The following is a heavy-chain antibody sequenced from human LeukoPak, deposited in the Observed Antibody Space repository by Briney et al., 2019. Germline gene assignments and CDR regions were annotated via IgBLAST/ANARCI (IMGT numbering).Heavy chain of an antibody. CDR3: ARASFDRLAARPYRYYYYMDV. CDR2: IYTSGST. Sequence: SETLSLTCTVSGGSISSGSYYWSWIRQPAGKGLEWIGRIYTSGSTNYNPSLKSRVTISVDTSKNQFSLKLSSVTAADTAVYYCARASFDRLAARPYRYYYYMDVWGKGTTVTVSS. J-gene: IGHJ6*03. D-gene: IGHD6-6*01. V-gene: IGHV4-61*02. CDR1: GGSISSGSYY.